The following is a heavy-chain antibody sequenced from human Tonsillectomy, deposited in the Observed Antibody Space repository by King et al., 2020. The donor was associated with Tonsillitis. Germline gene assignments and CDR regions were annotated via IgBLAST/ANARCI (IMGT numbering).Heavy chain of an antibody. CDR3: SITMVPRVLTGAFDI. V-gene: IGHV3-64D*06. Sequence: QLVQSGGGLVQPGGSLRLSCSASGFTFSTYAMHWVRQAPGKGLEYVSAIFSNGGSSYYADSVKGRLTISRDNSKNTLYLQMSSLRAEDTAVFYCSITMVPRVLTGAFDIWGQGKMVTVSS. J-gene: IGHJ3*02. D-gene: IGHD3-10*01. CDR1: GFTFSTYA. CDR2: IFSNGGSS.